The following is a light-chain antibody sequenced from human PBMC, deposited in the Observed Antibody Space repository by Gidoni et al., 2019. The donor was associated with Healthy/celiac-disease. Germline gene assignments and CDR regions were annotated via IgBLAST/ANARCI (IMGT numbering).Light chain of an antibody. CDR3: QQYGSSPQT. V-gene: IGKV3-20*01. CDR2: GES. J-gene: IGKJ1*01. CDR1: QSVSSSY. Sequence: EIGLTQYPGTLSVSPGERATLSCRASQSVSSSYLAWYQQKPGQAPRLLSYGESSRATGSPDRFSGSGSGTDFTLTIRRLEPDDFAVYYCQQYGSSPQTFGQGTKVEIK.